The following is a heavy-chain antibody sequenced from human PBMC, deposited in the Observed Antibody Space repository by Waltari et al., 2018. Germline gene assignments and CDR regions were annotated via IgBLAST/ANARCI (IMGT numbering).Heavy chain of an antibody. CDR3: ARVGLGYYDFWSGPFDY. CDR1: GGTFSSYA. CDR2: IIPIFGTA. J-gene: IGHJ4*02. V-gene: IGHV1-69*14. D-gene: IGHD3-3*01. Sequence: QVQLVQSGAEVKKPGSSVKVSCKAAGGTFSSYAISWVRQAPGQGLEWMGGIIPIFGTANYAQKFQGRVTITADKSTSTAYMELSSLRSEDTAVYYCARVGLGYYDFWSGPFDYWGQGTLVTVSS.